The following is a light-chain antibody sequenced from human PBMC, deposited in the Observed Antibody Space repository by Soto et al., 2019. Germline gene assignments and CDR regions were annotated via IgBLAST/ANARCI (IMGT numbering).Light chain of an antibody. CDR2: DAS. J-gene: IGKJ1*01. CDR1: QSIRSW. Sequence: DIQMTQFPSTLSASVGDRVTITCRASQSIRSWLAWYQQKPGKAPQLLIYDASNLESGVPSRFSGSGSGTEFTLTISSLQPDDFATYYCQQYDTFPKTFGRGTKVDIK. V-gene: IGKV1-5*01. CDR3: QQYDTFPKT.